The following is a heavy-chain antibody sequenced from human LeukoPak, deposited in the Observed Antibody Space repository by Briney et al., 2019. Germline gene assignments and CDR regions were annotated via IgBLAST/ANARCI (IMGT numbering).Heavy chain of an antibody. D-gene: IGHD6-13*01. CDR2: INHSGST. V-gene: IGHV4-34*01. CDR3: ARVLGIAAAGTFDYYGMDV. CDR1: GGSFSGYY. Sequence: PSETLSLTCAVYGGSFSGYYWSWIRQPPGKGLEWIGEINHSGSTNYNPSLKSRVTISVDTSKNQFSLKLSSVTAADTGVYYCARVLGIAAAGTFDYYGMDVWGQGTTVTVSS. J-gene: IGHJ6*02.